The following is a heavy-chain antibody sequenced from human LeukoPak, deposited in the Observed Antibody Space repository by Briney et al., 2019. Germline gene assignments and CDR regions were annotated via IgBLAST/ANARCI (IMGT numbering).Heavy chain of an antibody. Sequence: SDTLSLTCTVSGGSISSYYWSWIRQPPGKGLEWIGYIYYSGSTNYNPSLKSRVTISVDTSKNQFSRKLSAVTAADTAVYYCASDTPYGDWGDAFDIWGQGTMVTVSS. CDR1: GGSISSYY. CDR2: IYYSGST. D-gene: IGHD4-17*01. J-gene: IGHJ3*02. V-gene: IGHV4-59*07. CDR3: ASDTPYGDWGDAFDI.